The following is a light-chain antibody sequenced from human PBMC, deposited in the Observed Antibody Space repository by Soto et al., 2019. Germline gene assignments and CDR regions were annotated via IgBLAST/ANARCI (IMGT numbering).Light chain of an antibody. J-gene: IGKJ2*01. V-gene: IGKV3-20*01. CDR3: QQYGRSPRT. CDR2: GVS. CDR1: QSVSSSY. Sequence: EIVLTQSPGTLSLSPGERATLSCRASQSVSSSYLAWFQQKPGQAPRLLIYGVSTRATGIPDRFSGSRSGTDFIHTISRLEPEDFAVYYCQQYGRSPRTFGRGTKLEI.